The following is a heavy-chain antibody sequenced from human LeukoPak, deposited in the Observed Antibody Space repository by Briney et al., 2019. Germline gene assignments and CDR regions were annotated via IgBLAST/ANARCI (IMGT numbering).Heavy chain of an antibody. CDR2: ISAYNSNT. J-gene: IGHJ3*02. V-gene: IGHV1-18*01. Sequence: ASVKVSCKASGYTFTNYGVSWVRQAPGQGLEWMGWISAYNSNTNYAQKIQGRVTMTTDTSTSTAYMELRSLRSDDTAVYFCARDQPGGRRGDAFEIWGQGTMVTVSS. CDR1: GYTFTNYG. CDR3: ARDQPGGRRGDAFEI. D-gene: IGHD1-26*01.